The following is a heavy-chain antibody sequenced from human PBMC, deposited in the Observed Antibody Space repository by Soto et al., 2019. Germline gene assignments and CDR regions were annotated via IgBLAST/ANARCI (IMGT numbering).Heavy chain of an antibody. V-gene: IGHV3-48*02. CDR1: GFPLSNYD. CDR3: ARALFLGTLFHFYYGMDV. CDR2: ISSSSGTI. J-gene: IGHJ6*02. Sequence: GGSLRLSCAPSGFPLSNYDLNWVRLAPGTGLEWLSYISSSSGTIYYADSVKGRFTISRDNAKNSLSLQMNSLRDEDTAVYFCARALFLGTLFHFYYGMDVWGQGTTVTVSS. D-gene: IGHD7-27*01.